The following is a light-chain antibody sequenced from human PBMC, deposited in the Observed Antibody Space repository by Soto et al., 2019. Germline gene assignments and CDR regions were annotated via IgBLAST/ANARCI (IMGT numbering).Light chain of an antibody. Sequence: DIQMTQSPSTLSGSVGDRVTITCWASQTISSWLAWYQQKPGEAPKLLIYKASTLKSGVPSRFSGSGSGTEFTLTISSLQPDDFATYYCQHYNSYSEAFGQGTKVELK. J-gene: IGKJ1*01. V-gene: IGKV1-5*03. CDR2: KAS. CDR3: QHYNSYSEA. CDR1: QTISSW.